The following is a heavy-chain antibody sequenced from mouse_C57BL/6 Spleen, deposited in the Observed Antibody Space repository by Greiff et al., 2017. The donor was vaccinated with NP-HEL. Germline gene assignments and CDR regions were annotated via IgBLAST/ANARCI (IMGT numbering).Heavy chain of an antibody. V-gene: IGHV1-52*01. CDR1: GYTFTSYW. CDR3: ARFYYGDDGGWFAY. CDR2: IDPSDSET. D-gene: IGHD2-2*01. J-gene: IGHJ3*01. Sequence: QVHVKQSGAELVRPGSSVKLSCKASGYTFTSYWMHWVKQRPIQGLEWIGNIDPSDSETHYNQKFKDKATLTVDKSSSTAYMQLSSLTSEDSAVYYCARFYYGDDGGWFAYWGQGTLVTVSA.